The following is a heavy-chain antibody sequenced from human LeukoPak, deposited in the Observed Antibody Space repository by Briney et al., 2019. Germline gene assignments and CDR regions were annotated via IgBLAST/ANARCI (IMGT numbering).Heavy chain of an antibody. CDR1: GGSISSYS. J-gene: IGHJ3*02. CDR2: IDYSGSS. CDR3: ARDHPVADWAPDI. V-gene: IGHV4-59*13. Sequence: PSETLSLTCSVSGGSISSYSWTWIRQPPGKGLEWIGFIDYSGSSNYNPSLKSRVTISADPSTHHFSLNLTSVTAADTAVYFCARDHPVADWAPDIWGRGTMVTVSS. D-gene: IGHD3-9*01.